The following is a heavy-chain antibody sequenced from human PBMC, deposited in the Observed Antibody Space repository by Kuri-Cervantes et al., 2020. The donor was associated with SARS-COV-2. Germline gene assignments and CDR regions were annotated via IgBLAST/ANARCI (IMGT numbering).Heavy chain of an antibody. D-gene: IGHD3-3*01. CDR3: ARDRPDYDFWSGYYYDAFDI. CDR2: IYYSGST. CDR1: GGSFSGYY. Sequence: GSLRLSCAVYGGSFSGYYWSWIRQPPGKGLEWIGYIYYSGSTNYNPSLKSRVTISVDTSKNQFSLKLSSVTAADTAVYYCARDRPDYDFWSGYYYDAFDIWGQGTMVTVSS. J-gene: IGHJ3*02. V-gene: IGHV4-59*01.